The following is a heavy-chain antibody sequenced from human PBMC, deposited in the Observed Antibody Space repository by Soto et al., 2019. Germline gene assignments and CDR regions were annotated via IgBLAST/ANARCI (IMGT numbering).Heavy chain of an antibody. CDR1: GGSISSGDYY. V-gene: IGHV4-30-4*01. CDR3: ARDNVSRRDGYKTENWFDP. D-gene: IGHD5-12*01. Sequence: TSETLSLTCTVSGGSISSGDYYWSWIRQPPGKGLEWIGYIYYSGSTYYNPSLKSRVTISVDTSKNQFSLKLSSVTAADTAVYYCARDNVSRRDGYKTENWFDPWGQGTLVTVSS. J-gene: IGHJ5*02. CDR2: IYYSGST.